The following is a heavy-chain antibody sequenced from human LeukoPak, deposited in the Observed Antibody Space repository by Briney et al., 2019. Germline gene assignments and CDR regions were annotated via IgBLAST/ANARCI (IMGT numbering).Heavy chain of an antibody. D-gene: IGHD3-3*01. CDR1: GYSISSGYY. CDR3: ARRERITIFGVVIIGVIDY. V-gene: IGHV4-38-2*01. J-gene: IGHJ4*02. Sequence: SETLSLTCAVSGYSISSGYYWGWIRQPPGKGLEWIGSINHSGSTYYNPSLKSRVTISVDTSKNQFSLKLSSVTAADTAVYYCARRERITIFGVVIIGVIDYWGQGTLVTVSS. CDR2: INHSGST.